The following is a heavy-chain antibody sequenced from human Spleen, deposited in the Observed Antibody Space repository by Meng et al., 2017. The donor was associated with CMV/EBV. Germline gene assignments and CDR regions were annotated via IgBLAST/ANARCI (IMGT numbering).Heavy chain of an antibody. CDR2: LHHSGTT. CDR3: ARNGHYSLDS. D-gene: IGHD3-22*01. V-gene: IGHV4-4*02. Sequence: LTCAVSGGSFSIDYWWSWVRQTPGKGLQWLGELHHSGTTTYNPSPNSRVTFSLDKSKNEFSLKLTSVTVADTAVYYCARNGHYSLDSWSQGTLVTVSS. CDR1: GGSFSIDYW. J-gene: IGHJ4*02.